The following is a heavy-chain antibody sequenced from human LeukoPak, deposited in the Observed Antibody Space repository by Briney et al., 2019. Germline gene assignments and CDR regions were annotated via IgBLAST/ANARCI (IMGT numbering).Heavy chain of an antibody. D-gene: IGHD2-2*01. CDR1: GGSFSGYY. CDR3: ARGRNLVGTSCYLDY. V-gene: IGHV4-34*01. J-gene: IGHJ4*02. CDR2: VNHSRST. Sequence: SETLSLTCAVYGGSFSGYYWRWIRQPPGKGLEWMGEVNHSRSTNYNPSLKSRVTISVDTSKNQFSLKLSSVAAADTAVYYCARGRNLVGTSCYLDYWGQGTLVTVSS.